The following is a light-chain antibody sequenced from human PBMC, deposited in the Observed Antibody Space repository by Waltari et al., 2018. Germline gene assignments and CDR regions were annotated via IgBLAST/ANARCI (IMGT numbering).Light chain of an antibody. J-gene: IGLJ3*02. V-gene: IGLV2-14*03. CDR2: DVS. Sequence: QSALTQPASVSGSPGQSITISCTATSNDVGRYNFVSWYQQHPGKAPKLMIYDVSNRPSGFSNRFSRSKSGNSASLTISGLQAEDEADYNCSSYSSSSTKVVFGGGTKLTVL. CDR1: SNDVGRYNF. CDR3: SSYSSSSTKVV.